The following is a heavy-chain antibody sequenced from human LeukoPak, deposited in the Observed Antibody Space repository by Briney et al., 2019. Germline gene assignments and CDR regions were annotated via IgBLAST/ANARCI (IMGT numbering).Heavy chain of an antibody. D-gene: IGHD3-10*01. J-gene: IGHJ6*03. CDR3: ARGKRVWFGELMTSFSYFYIDV. CDR2: INQGGRT. V-gene: IGHV4-34*01. CDR1: GGSFSDYL. Sequence: SETLSLTCAVNGGSFSDYLWTWIRQSPGKGLEWIGEINQGGRTNFNPSLKSRVAISADRSKYHFSLTLRSVTAADTAVYYCARGKRVWFGELMTSFSYFYIDVWGWGTTVIVSS.